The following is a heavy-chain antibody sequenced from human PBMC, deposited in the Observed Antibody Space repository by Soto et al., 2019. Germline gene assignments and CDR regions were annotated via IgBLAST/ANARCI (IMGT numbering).Heavy chain of an antibody. CDR1: GDSITSRGHS. J-gene: IGHJ3*02. V-gene: IGHV4-30-2*01. D-gene: IGHD3-10*01. CDR2: IFPSGNT. CDR3: AGAWRETMNTGSAYDI. Sequence: QLQLQESGSGLVKPSETLSLTCAVSGDSITSRGHSWNWIRQPQGTGLEWIGYIFPSGNTFYNPSLKSRVTICMDGSKNQISLDLTSVTAADTAVYYCAGAWRETMNTGSAYDIWGQGTMVTVSS.